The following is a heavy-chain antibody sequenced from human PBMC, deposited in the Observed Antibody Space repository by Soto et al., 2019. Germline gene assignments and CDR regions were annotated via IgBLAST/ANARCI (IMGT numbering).Heavy chain of an antibody. CDR2: IYYGGGT. CDR3: ASQYYYDISGSQTFDY. CDR1: GGSISSYY. V-gene: IGHV4-59*01. J-gene: IGHJ4*02. Sequence: SETLSLTCTVSGGSISSYYWNWIRQPPGKGLERIGDIYYGGGTNYNPSLKSRVTLSVDTSKNQFSLKLSSVTAADTAVFYCASQYYYDISGSQTFDYWGQGTQVTVSS. D-gene: IGHD3-22*01.